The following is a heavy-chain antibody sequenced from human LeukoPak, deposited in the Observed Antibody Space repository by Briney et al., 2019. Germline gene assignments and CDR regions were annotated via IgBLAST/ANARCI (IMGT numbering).Heavy chain of an antibody. V-gene: IGHV3-33*01. Sequence: PGGSLRLSCAASGFTFSSYGMHWVRQAPGKGLEWVAVIWYDGSNKYYADSVKGRFTTSRDNSKNTLYLQMNSLRAEDTAVYYCAREAGNYAFDIWGQGTMVTVSS. CDR3: AREAGNYAFDI. CDR2: IWYDGSNK. CDR1: GFTFSSYG. J-gene: IGHJ3*02.